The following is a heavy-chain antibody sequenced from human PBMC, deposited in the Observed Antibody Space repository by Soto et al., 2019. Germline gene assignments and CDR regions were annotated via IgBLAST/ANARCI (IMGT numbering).Heavy chain of an antibody. J-gene: IGHJ6*02. V-gene: IGHV1-46*01. Sequence: GASVKVSCKASGYTFTSYYMHWVRQAPGQGLEWMGIINPSGGSTSYAQKFQGRVTTTRDTSTSTVYMELSSLRSEDTAVYYCARERAVLRYFDWLPGSPTWYYGMDVWGQGTTVTVSS. CDR2: INPSGGST. CDR1: GYTFTSYY. D-gene: IGHD3-9*01. CDR3: ARERAVLRYFDWLPGSPTWYYGMDV.